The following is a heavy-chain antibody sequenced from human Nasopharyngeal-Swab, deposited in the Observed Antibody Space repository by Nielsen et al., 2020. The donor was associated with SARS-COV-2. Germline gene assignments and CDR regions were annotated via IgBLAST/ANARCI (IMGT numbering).Heavy chain of an antibody. Sequence: GESLKISCKGSGYSFTSYWISWVRQMPGKGLEWMGRVDPSDSYTNYSPSFQGHVTISADKSISTAYLQWSSLKASDTAMYYCARHWSDPGNWFDPWGQGTLVTVSS. CDR2: VDPSDSYT. CDR3: ARHWSDPGNWFDP. CDR1: GYSFTSYW. V-gene: IGHV5-10-1*01. J-gene: IGHJ5*02.